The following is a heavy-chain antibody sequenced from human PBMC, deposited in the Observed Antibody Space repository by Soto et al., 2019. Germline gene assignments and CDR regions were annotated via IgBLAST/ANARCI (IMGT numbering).Heavy chain of an antibody. CDR1: GFTFSSYG. V-gene: IGHV3-30*18. CDR3: AKDHATTGLAY. D-gene: IGHD4-17*01. CDR2: ISYDGSNK. Sequence: GGSLRLSCGASGFTFSSYGMHWVRQAPGEGLEWVALISYDGSNKYYADSVKGRFTISRDNSKNTLYLQMNSLRAEDTAVYYCAKDHATTGLAYWGQGTLVTVSS. J-gene: IGHJ4*02.